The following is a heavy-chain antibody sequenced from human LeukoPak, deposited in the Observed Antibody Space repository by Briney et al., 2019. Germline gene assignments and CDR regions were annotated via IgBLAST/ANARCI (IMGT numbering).Heavy chain of an antibody. CDR2: IYNSGIT. Sequence: PSETLSLTCTVSGGSISSHFWSWIRQLPGKGLEWIGYIYNSGITNYNPSLKSRVTMSVDTSKNQFSLMLRSVTAADTAVYYCARGHLPAAAPGYYMDVWGKGTTVTVSS. D-gene: IGHD6-13*01. J-gene: IGHJ6*03. CDR1: GGSISSHF. V-gene: IGHV4-59*11. CDR3: ARGHLPAAAPGYYMDV.